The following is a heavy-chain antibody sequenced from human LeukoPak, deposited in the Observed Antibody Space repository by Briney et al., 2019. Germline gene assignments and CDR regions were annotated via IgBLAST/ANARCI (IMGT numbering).Heavy chain of an antibody. V-gene: IGHV3-21*01. CDR3: AELGITMIGGV. CDR2: ISSSSSYI. J-gene: IGHJ6*04. Sequence: GGSLRLSCAASGFTVSSNYMSWVRQAPGKGLEWVSPISSSSSYIYYADSVKGRFTISRDNAKNSLYLQMNSLRAEDTAVYYCAELGITMIGGVWGKGTTVTISS. CDR1: GFTVSSNY. D-gene: IGHD3-10*02.